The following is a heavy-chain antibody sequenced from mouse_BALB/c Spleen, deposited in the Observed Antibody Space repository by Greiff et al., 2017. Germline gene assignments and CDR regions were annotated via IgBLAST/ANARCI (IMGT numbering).Heavy chain of an antibody. CDR1: GFTFSSYG. CDR3: ARCTTVVATDY. D-gene: IGHD1-1*01. CDR2: ISSGGSYT. V-gene: IGHV5-6*02. J-gene: IGHJ2*01. Sequence: EVKLVESGGDLVKPGGSLKLSCAASGFTFSSYGMSWVRQTPDKRLEWVATISSGGSYTYYPDSVKGRFTISRDNAKNTLYLQMSSLKSEDTAMYYCARCTTVVATDYWGQGTTLTVSS.